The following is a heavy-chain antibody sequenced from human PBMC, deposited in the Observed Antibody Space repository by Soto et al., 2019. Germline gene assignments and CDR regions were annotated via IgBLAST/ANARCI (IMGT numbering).Heavy chain of an antibody. Sequence: QVQLQESGPGLVKPSETLSLTCTVSGDSISTYYWTWIRQSPGKGLEWIAFIYYGGSTNYNPSLKRRVTISVDTSTNQFSLKLHSVTAADTAVYYCAIPGRDWGSLDYWCQGTLVTVSS. V-gene: IGHV4-59*08. CDR2: IYYGGST. CDR3: AIPGRDWGSLDY. CDR1: GDSISTYY. J-gene: IGHJ4*02. D-gene: IGHD7-27*01.